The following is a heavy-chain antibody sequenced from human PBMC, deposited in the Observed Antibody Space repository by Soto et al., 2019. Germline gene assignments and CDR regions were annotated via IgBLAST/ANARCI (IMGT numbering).Heavy chain of an antibody. CDR2: IYNSVST. CDR1: GGSISSDY. V-gene: IGHV4-59*08. Sequence: QVQLQESGPGLVKPSETLSLTCTVSGGSISSDYWSWIRQPPGKGLEWIGYIYNSVSTNYNPSLKRRVTISVDTSKHQFSLKLSSLTAADTAVYYCAIYSSIGAYGGYWGQGTLVTVSS. J-gene: IGHJ4*02. D-gene: IGHD3-16*01. CDR3: AIYSSIGAYGGY.